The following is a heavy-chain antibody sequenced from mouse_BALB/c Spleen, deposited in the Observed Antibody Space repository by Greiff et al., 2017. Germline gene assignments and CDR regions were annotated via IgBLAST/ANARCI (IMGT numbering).Heavy chain of an antibody. Sequence: VQLQQSGAELVKPGASVKLSCTASGFNIKDTYMHWVKQRPEQGLEWIGRIDPANGNTKYDPKFQGKAAITADTSSNTAYLQLSSLTSEDTAVYYCARSQYYAMDYWGQGTSVTVSS. CDR3: ARSQYYAMDY. V-gene: IGHV14-3*02. CDR1: GFNIKDTY. CDR2: IDPANGNT. J-gene: IGHJ4*01.